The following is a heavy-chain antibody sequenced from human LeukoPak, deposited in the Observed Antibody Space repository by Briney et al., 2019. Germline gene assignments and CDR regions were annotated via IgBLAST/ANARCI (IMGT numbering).Heavy chain of an antibody. CDR3: ARNHLVVVTAVRRAYYFDY. V-gene: IGHV4-4*07. CDR2: ISGSGNT. D-gene: IGHD2-21*02. CDR1: GGSISSFY. J-gene: IGHJ4*02. Sequence: SETLSLTCTVSGGSISSFYWSWIRQPAGKGLEWIWRISGSGNTNYNPSLKSRVTMSLDTSKNQFSLKLTSVTAADTAVYYCARNHLVVVTAVRRAYYFDYWGQGILVTVSS.